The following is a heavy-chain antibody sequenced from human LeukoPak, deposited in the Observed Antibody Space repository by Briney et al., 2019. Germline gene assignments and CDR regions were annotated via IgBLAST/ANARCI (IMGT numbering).Heavy chain of an antibody. CDR1: GASISGSGYY. D-gene: IGHD1-26*01. CDR3: VKSGGYGLIDY. V-gene: IGHV4-39*01. CDR2: IYSSGST. Sequence: SETLSLACAVSGASISGSGYYWGWIRQPPGKGLEWIGNIYSSGSTYYNASLQSRVTISIDTSKNQFSLRLSSVTAADTAMYYCVKSGGYGLIDYWGQGTRITVSS. J-gene: IGHJ4*02.